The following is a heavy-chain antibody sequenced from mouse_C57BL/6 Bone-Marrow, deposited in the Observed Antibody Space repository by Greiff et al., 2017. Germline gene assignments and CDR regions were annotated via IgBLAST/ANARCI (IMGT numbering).Heavy chain of an antibody. J-gene: IGHJ3*01. CDR3: TPHYYGSSSAWFAY. D-gene: IGHD1-1*01. CDR1: GFNIKDDY. V-gene: IGHV14-4*01. CDR2: IDPENGDT. Sequence: VQLQQSGAELVRPGASVTLSCTASGFNIKDDYMHWVKQRPEQGLEWIGWIDPENGDTEYASKFQGKATITADTSSNTAYLQLSSLTSEDTAVYYCTPHYYGSSSAWFAYWGQGTLVTVSA.